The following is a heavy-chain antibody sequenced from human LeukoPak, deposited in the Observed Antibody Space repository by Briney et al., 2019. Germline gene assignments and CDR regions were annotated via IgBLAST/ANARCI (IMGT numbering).Heavy chain of an antibody. CDR1: GGSISSYY. V-gene: IGHV4-4*07. CDR2: IYTSGST. CDR3: ARSPRYSSGWYDLPYYFDY. J-gene: IGHJ4*02. Sequence: SETLSLTCTVSGGSISSYYWSWIRQPAGKGLEWIGRIYTSGSTNYNPSLKSRVTMSVDTSKSQFSLKLSSVTAADTAVYYCARSPRYSSGWYDLPYYFDYWGQGTLVTVSS. D-gene: IGHD6-19*01.